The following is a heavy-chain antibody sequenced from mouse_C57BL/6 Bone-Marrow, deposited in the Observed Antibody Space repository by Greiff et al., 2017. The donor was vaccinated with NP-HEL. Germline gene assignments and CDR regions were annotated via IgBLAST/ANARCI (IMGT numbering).Heavy chain of an antibody. V-gene: IGHV1-81*01. CDR1: GYTFTSYG. CDR2: IYPRSGNT. Sequence: QVQLQQSGAELARPGASVKLSCKASGYTFTSYGISWVKQRTGQGLEWIGEIYPRSGNTYYNEKFKGKATLTADKSSSTAYMELRSLTSEDSAVYFCARSLYYGSSYFDYWGQGTTLTVSS. J-gene: IGHJ2*01. CDR3: ARSLYYGSSYFDY. D-gene: IGHD1-1*01.